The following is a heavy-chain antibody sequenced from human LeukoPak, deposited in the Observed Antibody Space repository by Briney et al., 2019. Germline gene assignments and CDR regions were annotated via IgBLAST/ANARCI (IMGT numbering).Heavy chain of an antibody. J-gene: IGHJ3*02. CDR1: GYTFTSYY. Sequence: GASVKVSCKASGYTFTSYYMHWVRQAPGQGLEWMGIINPSGGSTSYAQKFQGRVTMTRDMSTSTVYMELSSLRSEDTAVYYCARDGALDDALDIWGQGTMVTVSS. CDR2: INPSGGST. CDR3: ARDGALDDALDI. V-gene: IGHV1-46*01. D-gene: IGHD1-26*01.